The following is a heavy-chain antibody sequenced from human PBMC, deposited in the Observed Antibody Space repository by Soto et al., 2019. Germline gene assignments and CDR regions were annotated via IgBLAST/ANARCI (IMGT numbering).Heavy chain of an antibody. V-gene: IGHV4-39*01. J-gene: IGHJ6*02. Sequence: QLQLQESGPGLVKPSETLSLTCAVSGGSISSSSYYWGWIRQPPGKGLEWMGSIYYSGSTYYNTSLKSRITISVDTSKNQFSMKLSSVTDADTAVYYCARHRSGDYDIWGNYYYYGMDFWGQGTPVTVSS. CDR3: ARHRSGDYDIWGNYYYYGMDF. CDR1: GGSISSSSYY. CDR2: IYYSGST. D-gene: IGHD4-17*01.